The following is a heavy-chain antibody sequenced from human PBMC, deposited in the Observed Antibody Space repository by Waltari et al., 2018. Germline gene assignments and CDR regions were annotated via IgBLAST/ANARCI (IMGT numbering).Heavy chain of an antibody. J-gene: IGHJ4*02. CDR1: DSVSVNSAAA. V-gene: IGHV6-1*01. CDR3: ARGSSSSFDS. Sequence: DSVSVNSAAAWNWIRQSPSRGLEWLGRTYYRSKWSNEYAVSVRSRITINPDTSKNQFSLHLNSVTPEDTAVYYCARGSSSSFDSWGQGILVTVSS. CDR2: TYYRSKWSN. D-gene: IGHD6-13*01.